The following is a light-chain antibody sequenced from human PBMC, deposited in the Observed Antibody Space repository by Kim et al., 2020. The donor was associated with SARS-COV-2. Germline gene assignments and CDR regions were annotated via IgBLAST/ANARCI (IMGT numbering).Light chain of an antibody. V-gene: IGKV3-11*01. Sequence: DIILTQSPATLSLSPGERATLSCRASQDIKTYLAWYQQKRGQAPRLLIYDAPTRATGIPARFSGSGSGTDFTLTINSLEPEDFAVYFCHQRSNWPPEHTFGQGTKLEI. CDR3: HQRSNWPPEHT. CDR1: QDIKTY. J-gene: IGKJ2*01. CDR2: DAP.